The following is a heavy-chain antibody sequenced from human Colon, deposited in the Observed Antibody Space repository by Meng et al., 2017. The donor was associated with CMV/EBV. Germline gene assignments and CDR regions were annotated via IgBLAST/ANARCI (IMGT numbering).Heavy chain of an antibody. V-gene: IGHV3-53*05. Sequence: SCAACGFIVRDNYMIWVRQAPGKGLEWVSVIHSGGSTYYADSVKGRFTISRDNSENSVYLQMNGLRVEDTAVYYCAREDGDYANWFDPWGQGTLVTVSS. D-gene: IGHD4-17*01. J-gene: IGHJ5*02. CDR1: GFIVRDNY. CDR2: IHSGGST. CDR3: AREDGDYANWFDP.